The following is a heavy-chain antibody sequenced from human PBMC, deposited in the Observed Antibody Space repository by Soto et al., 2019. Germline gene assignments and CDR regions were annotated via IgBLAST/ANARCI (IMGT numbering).Heavy chain of an antibody. CDR3: ARFSGYPNYYFDY. V-gene: IGHV3-53*01. J-gene: IGHJ4*02. Sequence: EVQLVESGGGLIQPGGSLRLSCTASGLTVSSNYMSWVRQAPGKGLAWVSVIYSGGSTYYADSVKGRFTISRDSSKNTLYLQMNSLRAEDTAVYYCARFSGYPNYYFDYWGQGTLVTVSS. CDR1: GLTVSSNY. D-gene: IGHD5-18*01. CDR2: IYSGGST.